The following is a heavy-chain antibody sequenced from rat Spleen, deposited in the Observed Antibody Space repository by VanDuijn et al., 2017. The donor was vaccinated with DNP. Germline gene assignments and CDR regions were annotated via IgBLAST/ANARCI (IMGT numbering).Heavy chain of an antibody. Sequence: EVQLVESGGGLVQPGRSLKLSCAASGFTFSDYNMAWVRQAPKTGLEWVATIIYDGGRTYYRYSVKGRFTVSRDNAKSTLHLQMDSLRSEDTATYYCVTHADNNYPNWFAYWGQGTLVTVSS. D-gene: IGHD1-10*01. CDR1: GFTFSDYN. J-gene: IGHJ3*01. V-gene: IGHV5S10*01. CDR2: IIYDGGRT. CDR3: VTHADNNYPNWFAY.